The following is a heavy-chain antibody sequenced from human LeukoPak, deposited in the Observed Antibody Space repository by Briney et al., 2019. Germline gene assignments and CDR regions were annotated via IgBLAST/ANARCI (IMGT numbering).Heavy chain of an antibody. CDR1: GGSISSRSSY. CDR2: VYYNGPT. V-gene: IGHV4-39*07. CDR3: ARLRYSSTFDY. Sequence: SETLSLTCSVSGGSISSRSSYWGWVRQSPGKGLEWIGSVYYNGPTYYSPSLRSRVTISLDTSRNQFSLKLSSVTAADTAVYYCARLRYSSTFDYWGQGTLVTVSS. J-gene: IGHJ4*02. D-gene: IGHD6-19*01.